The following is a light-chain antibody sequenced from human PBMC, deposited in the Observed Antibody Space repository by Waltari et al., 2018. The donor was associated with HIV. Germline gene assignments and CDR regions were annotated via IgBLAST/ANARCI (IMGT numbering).Light chain of an antibody. V-gene: IGLV2-14*01. J-gene: IGLJ2*01. Sequence: QSALTQPAPVSGSPGQSNTIPCTGTSSDGGGYHYVPWYQQHPGKAPKVMIYEVTNRPSGVSNRFSGSKSGNTASLTISGLQAEDEADYYCSSYTSSNTVVFGGGTKLTVL. CDR1: SSDGGGYHY. CDR2: EVT. CDR3: SSYTSSNTVV.